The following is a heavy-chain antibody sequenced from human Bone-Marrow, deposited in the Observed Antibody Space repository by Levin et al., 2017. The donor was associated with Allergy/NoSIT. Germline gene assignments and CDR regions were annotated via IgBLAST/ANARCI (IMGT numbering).Heavy chain of an antibody. J-gene: IGHJ4*02. CDR2: ISGGGGNT. Sequence: PGGSLRLSCVASGFTFNRYGMTWVRQAPGKGLEWVSAISGGGGNTYYADSVKGRFTISRDNSKNTLYLEMNSLRAEDTAMYRCAKFITPALPPFDSWGQGTLVTVSS. D-gene: IGHD2-2*01. CDR3: AKFITPALPPFDS. V-gene: IGHV3-23*01. CDR1: GFTFNRYG.